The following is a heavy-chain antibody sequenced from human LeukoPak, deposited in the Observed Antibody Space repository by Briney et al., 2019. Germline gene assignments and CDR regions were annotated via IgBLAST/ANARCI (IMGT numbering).Heavy chain of an antibody. V-gene: IGHV3-7*03. CDR3: ARSIPYGTTWYGRSDY. Sequence: PGGSLRLSCVGSGFTSIAYALTWARQAPGKGLEWVANIKPDGTTKFYVDSVKGRFTISRDNALNSLYLQMNSLRAEDTAIYYCARSIPYGTTWYGRSDYWGQGTLVTVSS. J-gene: IGHJ4*02. CDR2: IKPDGTTK. CDR1: GFTSIAYA. D-gene: IGHD6-13*01.